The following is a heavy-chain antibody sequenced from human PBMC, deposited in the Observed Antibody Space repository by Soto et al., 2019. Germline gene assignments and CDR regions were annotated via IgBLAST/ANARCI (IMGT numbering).Heavy chain of an antibody. CDR2: IYHSGRT. J-gene: IGHJ4*01. D-gene: IGHD3-22*01. V-gene: IGHV4-30-2*01. Sequence: SETLALTCAVSVGSISSGGYSWCWIRQPPGKGLEWIGYIYHSGRTYYNPSLKSRVTISVDRAKHQFSLKLRSVTAADTPVYYCARAVPSSLTTIPSRAVGFDYWGHGTLVTVSS. CDR3: ARAVPSSLTTIPSRAVGFDY. CDR1: VGSISSGGYS.